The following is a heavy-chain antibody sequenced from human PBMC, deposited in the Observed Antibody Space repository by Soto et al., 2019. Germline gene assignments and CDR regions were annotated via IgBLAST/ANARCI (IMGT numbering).Heavy chain of an antibody. D-gene: IGHD4-17*01. CDR1: G. J-gene: IGHJ4*02. CDR2: ISAYNGNT. CDR3: ASGMTTVTTLTIDY. V-gene: IGHV1-18*01. Sequence: GRWWVRQAKRQGLEWMGWISAYNGNTNYAQKLQGRVTMTTDTSTSTAYMELRSLRSDDTAVYYCASGMTTVTTLTIDYLGQ.